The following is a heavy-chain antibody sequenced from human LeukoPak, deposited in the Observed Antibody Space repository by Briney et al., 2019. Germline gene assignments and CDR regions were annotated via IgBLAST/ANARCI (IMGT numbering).Heavy chain of an antibody. D-gene: IGHD3-16*01. CDR1: GGPFSSYA. CDR2: IIPIFGTA. CDR3: AILGLYDLGAFDI. V-gene: IGHV1-69*05. Sequence: GASVKVSCKASGGPFSSYAISWVRQAPGQGLEWMGRIIPIFGTANYAQKFQGRVTITTDESTSTAYMELSSLRSEDTAVYYCAILGLYDLGAFDIWGQGTMVTVSS. J-gene: IGHJ3*02.